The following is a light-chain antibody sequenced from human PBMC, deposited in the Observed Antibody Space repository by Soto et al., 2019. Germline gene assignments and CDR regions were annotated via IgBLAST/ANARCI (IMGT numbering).Light chain of an antibody. CDR3: QQYNNWPQT. CDR2: GVS. V-gene: IGKV3-15*01. Sequence: EIVMTQSPATLSVSPGERATLSCRASQSVSSNLAWSQQKPGQAPRLLIYGVSTRDTGIPARFSGSGSGTEFTLTISSLQSEDFAVYYCQQYNNWPQTFGQGTKVEIK. CDR1: QSVSSN. J-gene: IGKJ1*01.